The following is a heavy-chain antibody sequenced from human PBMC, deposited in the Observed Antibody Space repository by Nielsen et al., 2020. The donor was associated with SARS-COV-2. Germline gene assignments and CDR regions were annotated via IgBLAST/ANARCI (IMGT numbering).Heavy chain of an antibody. CDR2: IDPSDSYT. D-gene: IGHD4-11*01. CDR3: ARHSSLQYWFDP. CDR1: GYSFTSYW. Sequence: GESLKISCQGSGYSFTSYWISWVRQMPGKGLEWMGRIDPSDSYTNYSPSFQGHVTISADKSISTAYLQWSSLKASDTAMYYCARHSSLQYWFDPWGQGTLVTVSS. V-gene: IGHV5-10-1*01. J-gene: IGHJ5*02.